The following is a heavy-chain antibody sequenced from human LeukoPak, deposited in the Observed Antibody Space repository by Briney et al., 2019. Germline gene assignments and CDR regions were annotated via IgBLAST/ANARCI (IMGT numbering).Heavy chain of an antibody. CDR1: GYTFNHYG. CDR3: ARDLDSGYYDSSGYKPWFDP. J-gene: IGHJ5*02. CDR2: ISAYNGNT. V-gene: IGHV1-18*01. Sequence: ASVKVSCKTSGYTFNHYGFSWVRQAPGQGLEWMGWISAYNGNTNYAQKLQGRVTMTTDTSTSTAYMELRSLRSDDTAVYYCARDLDSGYYDSSGYKPWFDPWGQGTLVTVSS. D-gene: IGHD3-22*01.